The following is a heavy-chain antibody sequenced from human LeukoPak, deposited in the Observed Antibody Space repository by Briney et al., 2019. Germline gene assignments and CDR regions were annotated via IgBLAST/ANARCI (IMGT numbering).Heavy chain of an antibody. J-gene: IGHJ4*02. D-gene: IGHD1-26*01. CDR3: AKALVGATTTTSFDY. V-gene: IGHV3-23*01. CDR1: GFTFSSYA. CDR2: ISGSGGST. Sequence: GGSLRLSCAASGFTFSSYAMSWVRQAPEKGLEWVSAISGSGGSTYYADPVKGRFTISRDNSKNTLYLQMNSLRAEDTAVYYCAKALVGATTTTSFDYWGQGTLVTVSS.